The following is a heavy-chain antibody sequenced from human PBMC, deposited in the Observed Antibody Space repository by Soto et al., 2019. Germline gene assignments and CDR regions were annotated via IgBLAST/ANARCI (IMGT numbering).Heavy chain of an antibody. CDR3: ARSLIYSYGYLDF. D-gene: IGHD5-18*01. Sequence: ASVKVSCKASGYTFTDYYMHWVRQAPGQGLEWMGWINPNSGGTNYAQKFQGRVTMTRDTSISTAYMELSRLRSGDTAVYYCARSLIYSYGYLDFWGQGTLVTVSS. CDR1: GYTFTDYY. V-gene: IGHV1-2*02. J-gene: IGHJ4*02. CDR2: INPNSGGT.